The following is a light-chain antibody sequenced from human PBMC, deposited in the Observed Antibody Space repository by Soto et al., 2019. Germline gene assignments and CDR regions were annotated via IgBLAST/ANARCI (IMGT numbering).Light chain of an antibody. Sequence: EIVLMQSPGTLSLSPGERATLSCRASQTLRRTYIAWYQQKPGQAPGLLIYDASNRTTGIPARFSGSGSETDFTLTISSLEPEDFAVYYCQHRMNWPLTFGQGTRLE. CDR2: DAS. CDR3: QHRMNWPLT. CDR1: QTLRRTY. V-gene: IGKV3-11*01. J-gene: IGKJ5*01.